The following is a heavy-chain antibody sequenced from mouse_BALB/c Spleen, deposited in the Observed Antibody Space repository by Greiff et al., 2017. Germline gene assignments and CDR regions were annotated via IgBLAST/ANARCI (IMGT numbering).Heavy chain of an antibody. CDR3: ARGGYPYAMDY. Sequence: VQVVESGPGLVAPSQSLSITCTVSGFSLTGYGVNWVRQPPGKGLEWLGMIWGDGSTDYNSALKSRLSISKDNSKSQVFLKMNSLQTDDTARYYCARGGYPYAMDYWGQGTSVTVSS. J-gene: IGHJ4*01. V-gene: IGHV2-6-7*01. CDR1: GFSLTGYG. CDR2: IWGDGST. D-gene: IGHD2-2*01.